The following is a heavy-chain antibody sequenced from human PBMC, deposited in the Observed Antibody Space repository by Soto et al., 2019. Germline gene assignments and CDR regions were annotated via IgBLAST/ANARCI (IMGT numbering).Heavy chain of an antibody. CDR2: ISLNGDI. Sequence: QVQLQESGPGLVESSGTLSLTCAVYGGSITSGHWWTWVRQSPGKGLEWIGEISLNGDINYSTSLQCRVTVSIEMSRYHLSLWLTSVPAADTAVYCCATREKRTGGAVWGPGTMVTVSS. CDR3: ATREKRTGGAV. V-gene: IGHV4-4*01. J-gene: IGHJ6*01. CDR1: GGSITSGHW. D-gene: IGHD1-26*01.